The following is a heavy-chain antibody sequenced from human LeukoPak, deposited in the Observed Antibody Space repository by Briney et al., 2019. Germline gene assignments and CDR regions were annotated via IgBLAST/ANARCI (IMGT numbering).Heavy chain of an antibody. D-gene: IGHD5-24*01. V-gene: IGHV3-74*01. Sequence: GGSLRLSCAASGFIFSSYEMNWVRQAPGKGLVWVSRINNDGSSTSYADSVKGRFTTSRDNAKNTLSLQMNSLRAEDTALYYCARDGYSYFDFWGLGTLVTVSS. CDR3: ARDGYSYFDF. CDR2: INNDGSST. CDR1: GFIFSSYE. J-gene: IGHJ4*02.